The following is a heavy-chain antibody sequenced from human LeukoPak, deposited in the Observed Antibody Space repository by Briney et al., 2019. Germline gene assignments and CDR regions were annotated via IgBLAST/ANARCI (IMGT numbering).Heavy chain of an antibody. CDR1: GGSISSYY. Sequence: SETLSLTCTVSGGSISSYYWSWIRQPPGKGLKWIGNIYYSGYTTYSPSLRSRVTISVDTSKNQFSLKLSSVTAADTAVYYCAVASESDYGDYYMDVWGKGTTVTVSS. V-gene: IGHV4-59*12. J-gene: IGHJ6*03. CDR3: AVASESDYGDYYMDV. D-gene: IGHD4-17*01. CDR2: IYYSGYT.